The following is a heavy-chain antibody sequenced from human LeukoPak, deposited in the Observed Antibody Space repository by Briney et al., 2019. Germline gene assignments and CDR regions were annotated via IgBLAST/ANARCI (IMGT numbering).Heavy chain of an antibody. V-gene: IGHV4-39*07. Sequence: PPETLSLTCTVSGGSISSSSYYWGWIRQPPGKGLEWIGSIYYSGSTYYNPSLKSRVTISVDTSKNQFSLKLSSVTAADTAVYYCASGKRTFGIGSHAFDIWGQGTMVTVSS. CDR3: ASGKRTFGIGSHAFDI. J-gene: IGHJ3*02. D-gene: IGHD3-16*01. CDR2: IYYSGST. CDR1: GGSISSSSYY.